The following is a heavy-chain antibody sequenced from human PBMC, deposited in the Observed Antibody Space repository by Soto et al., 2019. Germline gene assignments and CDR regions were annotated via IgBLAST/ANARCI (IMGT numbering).Heavy chain of an antibody. CDR2: IYSGSST. Sequence: PGGSLRLSCAASGFTVSSNYMSWVRQAPGKGLEWVSVIYSGSSTYYADSVKGRFTISRDNSKNTLYLQMNSLRAEDTAVYYCARDVGNWNYGLLGYFGYWGQGTLVTVSS. CDR1: GFTVSSNY. J-gene: IGHJ4*02. D-gene: IGHD1-7*01. V-gene: IGHV3-66*01. CDR3: ARDVGNWNYGLLGYFGY.